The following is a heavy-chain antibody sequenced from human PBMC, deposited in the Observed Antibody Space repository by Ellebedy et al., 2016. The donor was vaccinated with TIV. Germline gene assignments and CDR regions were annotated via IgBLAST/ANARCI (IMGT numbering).Heavy chain of an antibody. CDR3: AREICSSTSCYLFYGMDV. D-gene: IGHD2-2*01. V-gene: IGHV1-46*04. CDR1: GGTFSSYA. Sequence: ASVKVSCKASGGTFSSYAISWVRQAPGQGLEWMGIINPSGGSTSYAQTLQGRVTMTRDTSTSTVYMELSSLRSEDTAVYYCAREICSSTSCYLFYGMDVWGQGTTVTVSS. J-gene: IGHJ6*02. CDR2: INPSGGST.